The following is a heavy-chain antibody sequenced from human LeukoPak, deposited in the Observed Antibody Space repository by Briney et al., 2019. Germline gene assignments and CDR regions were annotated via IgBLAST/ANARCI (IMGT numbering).Heavy chain of an antibody. Sequence: MPSETLSLTCAVSGYSISSGYYWGWIRQPPGKGLEWIGSIYHSGSTYYNPSLKSRVTISVDTSKNQFSLKLSSVTAADTAVYYFARHLYGDYARKFDYWGQGTLVTVSS. V-gene: IGHV4-38-2*01. D-gene: IGHD4-17*01. CDR1: GYSISSGYY. CDR3: ARHLYGDYARKFDY. J-gene: IGHJ4*02. CDR2: IYHSGST.